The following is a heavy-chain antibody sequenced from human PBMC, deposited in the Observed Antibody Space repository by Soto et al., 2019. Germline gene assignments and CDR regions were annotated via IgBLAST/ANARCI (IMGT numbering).Heavy chain of an antibody. Sequence: PSETLSLTCTVSGCSISSGNYYWSWIRQPPGKGLEWIGFISYSGTTHYSASLRSRVSISVDTSKNQFSLDLSSVTAADTAVYYCATMGTPVTGLYYFDYWGQGTLVT. CDR1: GCSISSGNYY. D-gene: IGHD4-17*01. V-gene: IGHV4-30-4*01. CDR2: ISYSGTT. J-gene: IGHJ4*02. CDR3: ATMGTPVTGLYYFDY.